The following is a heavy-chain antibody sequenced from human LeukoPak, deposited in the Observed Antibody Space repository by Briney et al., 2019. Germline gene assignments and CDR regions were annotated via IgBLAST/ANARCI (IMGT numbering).Heavy chain of an antibody. CDR3: ARDTYYDFWSGYLPYYFDY. CDR1: GYTFTGYY. Sequence: ASVKVSCKASGYTFTGYYMHWVRQAPGQGLEWMGWINPNSGGTNYAQKFQGRVTMTRDTSISTAYMELSRLRSDDTAVYYCARDTYYDFWSGYLPYYFDYWGQGTLVTVSS. J-gene: IGHJ4*02. V-gene: IGHV1-2*02. CDR2: INPNSGGT. D-gene: IGHD3-3*01.